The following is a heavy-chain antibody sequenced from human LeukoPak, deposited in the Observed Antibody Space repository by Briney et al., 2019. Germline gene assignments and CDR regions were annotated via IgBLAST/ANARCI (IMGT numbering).Heavy chain of an antibody. J-gene: IGHJ4*02. CDR1: GFTFSSYA. CDR3: AKGLRYFDWLSLH. D-gene: IGHD3-9*01. CDR2: ISGSGGST. Sequence: PGGSLRLSCAASGFTFSSYAMSWVRQAPGKGLEWVSAISGSGGSTYYADSVKGGFTISRDNSKNTLYLQMNSLRAEDTAVYYCAKGLRYFDWLSLHWGQGTLVTVSS. V-gene: IGHV3-23*01.